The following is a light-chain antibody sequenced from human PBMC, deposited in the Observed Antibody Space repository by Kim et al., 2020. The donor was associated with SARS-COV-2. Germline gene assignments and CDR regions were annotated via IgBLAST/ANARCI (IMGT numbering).Light chain of an antibody. CDR2: YDS. V-gene: IGLV3-21*04. Sequence: PGKTARLTCVGNNIGSKSVHWYQKKPGQAPVLVIYYDSDRPSGIPERFSVSNAGNTATLTISRVEAGDEADYYCQVWDSSSDHPVFGGGTQLTVL. CDR1: NIGSKS. CDR3: QVWDSSSDHPV. J-gene: IGLJ2*01.